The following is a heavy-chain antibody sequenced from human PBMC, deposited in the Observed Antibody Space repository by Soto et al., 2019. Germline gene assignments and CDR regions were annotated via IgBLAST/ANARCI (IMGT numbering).Heavy chain of an antibody. D-gene: IGHD2-2*01. Sequence: SQTLSLTCAISGDSVSNNSGAWNCIRQSPSRGLEWLGRTYYRSKWYTDYAVSVKSRIAINPDTSKNHFSLQLNSVTPEDTAVYYCAVGNKYCGSSTCYYGMDVWGQGTTVTVSS. CDR2: TYYRSKWYT. CDR1: GDSVSNNSGA. V-gene: IGHV6-1*01. J-gene: IGHJ6*02. CDR3: AVGNKYCGSSTCYYGMDV.